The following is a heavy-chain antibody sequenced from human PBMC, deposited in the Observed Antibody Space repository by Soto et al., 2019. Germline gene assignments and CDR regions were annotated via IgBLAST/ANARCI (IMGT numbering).Heavy chain of an antibody. CDR3: ANGRPPLLKDIAVAGALYY. Sequence: QVQLVESGGGVVQPGRSLRLSCAASGFTFSSYGMHWVRQAPGTGLEWVAVISYDGSNKYYADSVKGRFTISRDNSKNTLYPQMNSLRAEDTAVYYCANGRPPLLKDIAVAGALYYVGQGTLITVSS. CDR2: ISYDGSNK. V-gene: IGHV3-30*18. J-gene: IGHJ4*02. D-gene: IGHD6-19*01. CDR1: GFTFSSYG.